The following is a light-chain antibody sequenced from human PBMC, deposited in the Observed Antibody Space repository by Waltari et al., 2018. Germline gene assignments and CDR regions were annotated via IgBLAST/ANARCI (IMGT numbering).Light chain of an antibody. Sequence: YQQLQGTAPGLLINGNNNRPSGVPDRFSGSKSATSASLAITGLQAEDEADYYCRSYDSSLGGVFGGGTKVTVL. J-gene: IGLJ3*02. CDR3: RSYDSSLGGV. CDR2: GNN. V-gene: IGLV1-40*01.